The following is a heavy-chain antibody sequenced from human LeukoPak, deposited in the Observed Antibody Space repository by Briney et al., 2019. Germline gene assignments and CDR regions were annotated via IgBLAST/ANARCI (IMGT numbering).Heavy chain of an antibody. J-gene: IGHJ3*02. CDR1: GFTFSSYA. CDR3: AKDSGPDDAFDI. Sequence: GGSLRLSCAASGFTFSSYAMSWVRQAPGKGLEWVSAISGSGGSTYYADSVKGRFTISRDNSKNTLYLQMNSLRAEDAAVYYCAKDSGPDDAFDIWGQGTMVTVSS. V-gene: IGHV3-23*01. CDR2: ISGSGGST. D-gene: IGHD3-10*01.